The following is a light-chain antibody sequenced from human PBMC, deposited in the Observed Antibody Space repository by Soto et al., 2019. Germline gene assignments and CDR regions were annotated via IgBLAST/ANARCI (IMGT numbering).Light chain of an antibody. J-gene: IGKJ4*01. CDR3: QQYDSYPLT. Sequence: DIQMTQSPSTLSASVGDRVTITCRASQSISSWLAWYQKKPGKAPNLLIYKTSSLESGVPSRFSGSGSGTEFTLTVNSLQPDGFATYYCQQYDSYPLTFGGGTKVEIK. CDR1: QSISSW. CDR2: KTS. V-gene: IGKV1-5*03.